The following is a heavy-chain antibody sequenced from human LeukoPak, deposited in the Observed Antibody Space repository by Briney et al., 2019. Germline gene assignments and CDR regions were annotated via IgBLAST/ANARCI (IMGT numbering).Heavy chain of an antibody. CDR3: ARDLGGYSYGYLDYYYGMDV. CDR2: ISSSGSTI. D-gene: IGHD5-18*01. Sequence: GGSLRLSCAASGFTFSSYEMNWVRQAPGKGLEWVSYISSSGSTIYYADSVKGRFTISRDSAKNSLYLQMNSLRAEDTAVYYCARDLGGYSYGYLDYYYGMDVWGQGTTVTVSS. V-gene: IGHV3-48*03. CDR1: GFTFSSYE. J-gene: IGHJ6*02.